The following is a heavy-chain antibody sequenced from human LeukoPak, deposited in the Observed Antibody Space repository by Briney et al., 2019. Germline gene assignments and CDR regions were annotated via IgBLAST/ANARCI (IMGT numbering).Heavy chain of an antibody. Sequence: GGSLRLSCAASGLTFSTYWMHWVRQDPGRGLVWVSRISSDASITSYADPVKGRFTISRDNAKNTLYLQMNSLRAEDTALYYCATSARTYIGSSLDYWGQGTLVTVSS. V-gene: IGHV3-74*01. CDR2: ISSDASIT. CDR3: ATSARTYIGSSLDY. CDR1: GLTFSTYW. D-gene: IGHD2-15*01. J-gene: IGHJ4*02.